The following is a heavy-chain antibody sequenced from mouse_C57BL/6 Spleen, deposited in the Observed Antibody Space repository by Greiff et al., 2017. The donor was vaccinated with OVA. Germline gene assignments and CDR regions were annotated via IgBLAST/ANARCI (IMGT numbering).Heavy chain of an antibody. V-gene: IGHV5-16*01. CDR3: ARGYDYDRGYAMDY. CDR1: GFTFSDYY. D-gene: IGHD2-4*01. Sequence: EVQLQESEGGLVQPGSSMKLSCTASGFTFSDYYMAWVRQVPEKGLEWVANINYDGSSTYYLDSLKSRFIISRDNAKNILYLQMSSLKSEDTATYYCARGYDYDRGYAMDYWGQGTSVTVSS. J-gene: IGHJ4*01. CDR2: INYDGSST.